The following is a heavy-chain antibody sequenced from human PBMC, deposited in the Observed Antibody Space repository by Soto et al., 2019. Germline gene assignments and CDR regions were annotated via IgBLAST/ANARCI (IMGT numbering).Heavy chain of an antibody. V-gene: IGHV3-33*08. J-gene: IGHJ5*02. Sequence: QVHLVESGGGVVQPGRSLRLSCAASGFSFSNSGMHWVRQAAGKGLEWVALIWYDGTNKYYADSVKGRFIISRDNAKNTLYSELNRLRVEDTAVNYWARGAAGSWIHGSWGQGTLVTVAS. CDR3: ARGAAGSWIHGS. D-gene: IGHD5-18*01. CDR1: GFSFSNSG. CDR2: IWYDGTNK.